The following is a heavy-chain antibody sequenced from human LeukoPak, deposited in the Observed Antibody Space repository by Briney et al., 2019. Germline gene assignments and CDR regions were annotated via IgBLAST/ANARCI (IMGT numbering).Heavy chain of an antibody. CDR1: GFTFSSYG. D-gene: IGHD3-3*01. CDR3: AKGHPYDFWSGYYSY. Sequence: GGSLRLSCAASGFTFSSYGMHWVRQAPGKGLEWVAVISYDGSNKYYADSVKGRFTISRDNSENTLYLQMNSLRAEDTAVYYCAKGHPYDFWSGYYSYWGQGTLVTVSS. V-gene: IGHV3-30*18. CDR2: ISYDGSNK. J-gene: IGHJ4*02.